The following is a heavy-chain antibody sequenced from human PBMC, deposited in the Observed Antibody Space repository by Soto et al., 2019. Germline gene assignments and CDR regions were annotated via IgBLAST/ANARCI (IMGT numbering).Heavy chain of an antibody. V-gene: IGHV3-9*01. CDR2: IASTGDSV. CDR3: VKDAPNGSIDY. D-gene: IGHD3-10*01. CDR1: GFVFRRYV. Sequence: VQLVESGGGLVQPGGSLRLSCAASGFVFRRYVMHWVRQVPGKGLEFVSTIASTGDSVGYADSVRGRFTTSRDNAKDSMYLQMNSLRPEDSALYFCVKDAPNGSIDYWGRGTRVIVSS. J-gene: IGHJ4*02.